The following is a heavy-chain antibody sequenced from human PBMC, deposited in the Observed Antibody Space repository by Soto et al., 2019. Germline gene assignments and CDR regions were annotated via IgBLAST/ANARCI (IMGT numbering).Heavy chain of an antibody. CDR3: ARAYGEDYDWGYFDY. Sequence: PSETLSLTCAVSGGSISSGGYSWSWIRQPPGKGLEWIGYIYHSGSTYYNPSLKSRVTISVDRSKNQFSLKLSSVTAADTAVYYCARAYGEDYDWGYFDYWGQGTLVTVSS. J-gene: IGHJ4*02. CDR2: IYHSGST. D-gene: IGHD3-16*01. V-gene: IGHV4-30-2*01. CDR1: GGSISSGGYS.